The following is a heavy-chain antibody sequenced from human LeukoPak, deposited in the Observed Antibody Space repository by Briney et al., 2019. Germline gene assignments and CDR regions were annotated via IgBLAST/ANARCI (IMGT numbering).Heavy chain of an antibody. J-gene: IGHJ6*03. V-gene: IGHV3-74*01. CDR3: ARGLGCSSTSCYSVRFWDYYYYYMDV. CDR2: INTDGSST. D-gene: IGHD2-2*02. CDR1: GFTFSSYW. Sequence: GGSLRLSCAASGFTFSSYWMHWVRQAPGKGLVWVSRINTDGSSTSYADSVKGRFTNSRDNAKNTLYLQMNSLRAEDTAVYYCARGLGCSSTSCYSVRFWDYYYYYMDVWGKGTTVTVSS.